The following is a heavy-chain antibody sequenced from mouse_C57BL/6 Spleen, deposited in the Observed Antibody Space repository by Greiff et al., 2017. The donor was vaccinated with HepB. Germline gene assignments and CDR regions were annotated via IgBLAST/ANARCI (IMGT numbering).Heavy chain of an antibody. Sequence: QVQLQQSGAELARPGASVKLSCKASGYTFTSYGISWVKQRTGQGLEWIGEIYPRSGNTYYNEKFKGKATLTADKSSSTAYMELRSLTSEDSAVYFCAREIYYNYLYYFDYWGQGTTLTVSS. V-gene: IGHV1-81*01. CDR3: AREIYYNYLYYFDY. J-gene: IGHJ2*01. D-gene: IGHD2-12*01. CDR1: GYTFTSYG. CDR2: IYPRSGNT.